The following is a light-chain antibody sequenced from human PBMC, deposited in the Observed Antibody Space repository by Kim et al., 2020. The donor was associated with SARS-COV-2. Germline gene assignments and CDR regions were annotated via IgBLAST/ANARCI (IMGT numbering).Light chain of an antibody. CDR3: GADHGSGSKFVVV. CDR2: VGTGGIVG. Sequence: QPVLTQPPSASASLGASVTPTCTLSSGYSNYKVDWYQQRPGKGPRFVMRVGTGGIVGSKGDGIPDRFSVLGSGLNRYLTIKNIQEEDESDYHCGADHGSGSKFVVVFGGGTQLTVL. CDR1: SGYSNYK. J-gene: IGLJ2*01. V-gene: IGLV9-49*01.